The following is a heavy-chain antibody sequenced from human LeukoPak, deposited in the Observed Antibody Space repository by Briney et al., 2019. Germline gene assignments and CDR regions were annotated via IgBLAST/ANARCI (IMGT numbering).Heavy chain of an antibody. CDR2: IIPIFGTA. Sequence: SVKVSCKASGGTFSSYAISWVRQAPGQGLEWMGGIIPIFGTANYAQKFQGRVTITTDESTSRAYMELSSLRSEDTAVYYCARLSGPYYYDSSGYPPYFDYWGQGTLVTVSS. CDR3: ARLSGPYYYDSSGYPPYFDY. V-gene: IGHV1-69*05. J-gene: IGHJ4*02. D-gene: IGHD3-22*01. CDR1: GGTFSSYA.